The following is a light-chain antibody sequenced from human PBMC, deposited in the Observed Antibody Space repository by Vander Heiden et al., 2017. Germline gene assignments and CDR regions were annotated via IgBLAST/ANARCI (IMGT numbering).Light chain of an antibody. CDR1: SSNIGAGYY. Sequence: QSVLTQPPSVSGAPGQRVTISCTENSSNIGAGYYVHWYQQLPGTAPKLLIYGNSNRPSGVPDRFSGSKSGTSSSLAITGLQAEDDADYYCQSYDSSLSGANWVFGGGTKLTVL. V-gene: IGLV1-40*01. CDR2: GNS. CDR3: QSYDSSLSGANWV. J-gene: IGLJ3*02.